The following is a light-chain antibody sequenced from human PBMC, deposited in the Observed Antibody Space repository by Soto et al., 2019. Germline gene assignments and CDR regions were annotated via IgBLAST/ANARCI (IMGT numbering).Light chain of an antibody. J-gene: IGKJ1*01. CDR1: QSISSNY. CDR2: DAS. CDR3: QQYAGSPRT. Sequence: EIVLTQSPGTLSLSPGERATLSCRASQSISSNYLAWYQQTPGQAPRLLIYDASSRAAGIPDRFSGSRSGTDFTLTISRLEPEDFGVYYCQQYAGSPRTFGQGTKVEVK. V-gene: IGKV3-20*01.